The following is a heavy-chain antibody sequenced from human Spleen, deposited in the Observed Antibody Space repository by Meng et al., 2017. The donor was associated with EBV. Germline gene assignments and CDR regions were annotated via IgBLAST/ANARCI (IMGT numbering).Heavy chain of an antibody. CDR1: GFSFTSGGGG. Sequence: QITLKESGPTLVKPXXXXTLXXPXXGFSFTSGGGGVGWIRQPPGKALECLALIYWDDDKRFSPSLKSRLTITKDTSKNQVVLTMTNMDPVDTATYYCAHFLYYDTSGYPRGFDYWGQGTLVTVSS. V-gene: IGHV2-5*02. CDR2: IYWDDDK. J-gene: IGHJ4*02. CDR3: AHFLYYDTSGYPRGFDY. D-gene: IGHD3-22*01.